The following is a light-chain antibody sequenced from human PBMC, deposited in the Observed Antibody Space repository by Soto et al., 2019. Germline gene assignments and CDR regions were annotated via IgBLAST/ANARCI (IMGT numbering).Light chain of an antibody. Sequence: DLQMTQSPSSLSASVGDRVTITCQASQDISNYLNWYQQKPGKAPKLLIYDASNLETGVPSRFSGSGSGTDFTFTISSLQPEDIATYYCQSDTFGPGTKVDIK. CDR1: QDISNY. CDR2: DAS. J-gene: IGKJ3*01. V-gene: IGKV1-33*01. CDR3: QSDT.